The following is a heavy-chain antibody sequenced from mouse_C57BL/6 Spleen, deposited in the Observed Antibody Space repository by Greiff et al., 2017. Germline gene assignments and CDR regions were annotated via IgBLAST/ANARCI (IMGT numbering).Heavy chain of an antibody. CDR2: ISDGGSYT. Sequence: EVQLVESGGGLVKPGGSLKLSCAASGFTFSSYAMSWVRQTPEKRLEWVATISDGGSYTYYPDNVKARFTISRDNAKNNLYLQMSHLKSEDTAMYYCARENSFYAMDYWAQGTSVTVSS. CDR3: ARENSFYAMDY. D-gene: IGHD2-12*01. V-gene: IGHV5-4*01. CDR1: GFTFSSYA. J-gene: IGHJ4*01.